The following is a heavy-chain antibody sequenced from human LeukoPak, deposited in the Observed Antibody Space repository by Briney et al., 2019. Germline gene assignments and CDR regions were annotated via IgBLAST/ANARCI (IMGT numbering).Heavy chain of an antibody. CDR1: GYTFTGYY. CDR3: ARGFYDFWSGYYFDY. CDR2: INPNSGGT. D-gene: IGHD3-3*01. V-gene: IGHV1-2*02. Sequence: GSVKVSCKASGYTFTGYYMHWVRQAPGQGLEWMGWINPNSGGTNYAQKFQGRVTMTRDTSISTAYMELSRLRSDDTAVYYCARGFYDFWSGYYFDYWGQGTLVTVSS. J-gene: IGHJ4*02.